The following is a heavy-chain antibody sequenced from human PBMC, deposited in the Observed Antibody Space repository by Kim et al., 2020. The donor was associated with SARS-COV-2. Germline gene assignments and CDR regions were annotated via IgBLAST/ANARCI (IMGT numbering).Heavy chain of an antibody. Sequence: GGSLRLSCAASRFTFSSYAMHWVRQAPGKGLEWVAVISYDGSNKYYADSVKGRFTISRDNSKNTLYLQMNSLRAEDTAVYYCARQAGSGSYYNGADYWGQGTLVTVSS. CDR3: ARQAGSGSYYNGADY. CDR2: ISYDGSNK. V-gene: IGHV3-30-3*01. J-gene: IGHJ4*02. CDR1: RFTFSSYA. D-gene: IGHD3-10*01.